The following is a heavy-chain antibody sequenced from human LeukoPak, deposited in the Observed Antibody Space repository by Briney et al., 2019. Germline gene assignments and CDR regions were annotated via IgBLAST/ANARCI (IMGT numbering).Heavy chain of an antibody. CDR1: GFTFSSYA. D-gene: IGHD5-24*01. V-gene: IGHV3-30-3*01. CDR2: ISYDGSNK. CDR3: ARDLDGNMHDGDY. J-gene: IGHJ4*02. Sequence: GGSLRLSCAASGFTFSSYAMHWVRQAPGKGLEWVAVISYDGSNKYYADSVKGRFTISRDNSKNTLYLQMNSLRAEDTAVYYCARDLDGNMHDGDYWGQGTLVTVSS.